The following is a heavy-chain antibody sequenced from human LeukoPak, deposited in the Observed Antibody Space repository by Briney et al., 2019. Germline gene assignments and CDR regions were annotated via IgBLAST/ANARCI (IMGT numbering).Heavy chain of an antibody. Sequence: PSETLSLTCTVSGGSIGSSSYYWGWIRQPPGKGLEWIGSMYYSGSTYYSPSLKSRVTISGDTSTSQFSLKLGSVTAADTAVYYCARYYYDSSGYYYLDYWGQGTLVTVSS. J-gene: IGHJ4*02. V-gene: IGHV4-39*01. CDR3: ARYYYDSSGYYYLDY. CDR2: MYYSGST. D-gene: IGHD3-22*01. CDR1: GGSIGSSSYY.